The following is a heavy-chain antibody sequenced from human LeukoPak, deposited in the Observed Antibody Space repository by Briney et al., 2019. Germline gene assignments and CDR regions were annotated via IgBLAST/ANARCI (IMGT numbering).Heavy chain of an antibody. Sequence: GRSLRLSCAASGFTFSNYGMHWARQAPGKGLEWVAVIWYDGSNKYYADSVKGRFTISRDNSKNTLYLQMNSLRAEDTAVYYCARVRWELEPPDYWGQGTLVTVSS. V-gene: IGHV3-33*01. CDR1: GFTFSNYG. J-gene: IGHJ4*02. CDR3: ARVRWELEPPDY. D-gene: IGHD1-26*01. CDR2: IWYDGSNK.